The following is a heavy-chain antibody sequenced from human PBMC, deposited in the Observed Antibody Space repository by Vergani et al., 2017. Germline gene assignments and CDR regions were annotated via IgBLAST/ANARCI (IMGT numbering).Heavy chain of an antibody. D-gene: IGHD4-17*01. V-gene: IGHV1-2*02. CDR1: GYTFTGYY. CDR2: INPNSGGT. J-gene: IGHJ6*03. Sequence: QVQLVQSGAEVKKPGASVKVSCKASGYTFTGYYMHWVRQAPGQGLEWMGWINPNSGGTNDAKKFQGRVTMTRDTSISTAYMELSSLISEDTAVYYCAREFGTVTPQDYYYYYMDVWGKGTTVTVSS. CDR3: AREFGTVTPQDYYYYYMDV.